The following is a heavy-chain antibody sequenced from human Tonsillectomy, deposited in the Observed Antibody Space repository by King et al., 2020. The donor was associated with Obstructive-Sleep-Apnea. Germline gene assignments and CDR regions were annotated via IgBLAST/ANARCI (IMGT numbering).Heavy chain of an antibody. Sequence: VQLVESGGVLVQPGRSLRLSCAASGFTFDDYAMHWVRQAPGKGLEWVSGISCNSGSIGYADSVKGRFTISSDNAKNSLYLQMNSLRAEDTALYYCAKGARGSSTNWFDPWGQGTLVTVSS. CDR3: AKGARGSSTNWFDP. CDR2: ISCNSGSI. D-gene: IGHD6-13*01. V-gene: IGHV3-9*01. CDR1: GFTFDDYA. J-gene: IGHJ5*02.